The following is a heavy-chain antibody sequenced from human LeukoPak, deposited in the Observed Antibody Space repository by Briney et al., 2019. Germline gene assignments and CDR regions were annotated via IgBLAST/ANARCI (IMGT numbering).Heavy chain of an antibody. CDR3: ARGHSSGWYSIDY. CDR1: GFTFDDYA. Sequence: PGTCLRLSCAASGFTFDDYAMHWVRQPPGKGLEWVSGINWNSGRIAYADSVKGRFTVSRDNAKNALYLQMNSLKAEDMALYYCARGHSSGWYSIDYWGQGTLVIVSS. CDR2: INWNSGRI. J-gene: IGHJ4*02. V-gene: IGHV3-9*03. D-gene: IGHD6-19*01.